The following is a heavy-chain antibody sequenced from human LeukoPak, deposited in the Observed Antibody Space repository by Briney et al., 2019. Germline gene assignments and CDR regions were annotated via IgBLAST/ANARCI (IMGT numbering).Heavy chain of an antibody. J-gene: IGHJ5*02. CDR1: GYTFASYY. D-gene: IGHD6-13*01. V-gene: IGHV1-46*01. CDR3: ARDRGYSSSWYFPSNWFDP. Sequence: ASVKVSCKASGYTFASYYMHWVRQAPGQGLEWMGIINPSGGSTSYAQKFQGRVTMTRDTSTSTVYMELSSLRSEDTAVYYCARDRGYSSSWYFPSNWFDPWGQGTLVTVSS. CDR2: INPSGGST.